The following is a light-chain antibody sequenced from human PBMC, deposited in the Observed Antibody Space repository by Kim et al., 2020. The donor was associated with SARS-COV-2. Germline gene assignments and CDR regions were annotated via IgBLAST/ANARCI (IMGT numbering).Light chain of an antibody. J-gene: IGKJ3*01. CDR2: GAS. CDR3: QQLDSYPFT. V-gene: IGKV1-9*01. Sequence: IQLTQSPASLSASVGDRVTITCRASQGISNYLSWYQQKPGRAPELLIYGASTLQSGVPSRFSGSGSGTEFTLTISSLQPEDFATYHCQQLDSYPFTCGPGTKVDIK. CDR1: QGISNY.